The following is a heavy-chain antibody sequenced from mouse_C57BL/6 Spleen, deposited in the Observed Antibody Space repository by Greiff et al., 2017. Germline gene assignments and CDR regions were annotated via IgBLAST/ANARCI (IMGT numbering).Heavy chain of an antibody. Sequence: QVHVKQSGAELARPGASVKLSCKASGYTFTSYGISWVKQRTGQGLEWIGEIYPRSGNTYYNEKFKGKATLTADKSSSTAYMELRSLTSEDSAVYFCARRYSNPYYFDYWGQGTTLTVSS. J-gene: IGHJ2*01. D-gene: IGHD2-5*01. CDR3: ARRYSNPYYFDY. CDR2: IYPRSGNT. V-gene: IGHV1-81*01. CDR1: GYTFTSYG.